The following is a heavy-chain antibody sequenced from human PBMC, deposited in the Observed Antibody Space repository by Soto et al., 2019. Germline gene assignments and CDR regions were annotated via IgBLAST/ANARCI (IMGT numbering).Heavy chain of an antibody. CDR2: VSYDGTNK. J-gene: IGHJ6*02. CDR3: ARELTMYAVVVVPNYYYSMDV. CDR1: GFTVNMYS. Sequence: QVQLVESGGGVVQPGRCLRLSCLASGFTVNMYSLDWVRHAPGKGLEWVSVVSYDGTNKYYADSVKGRFTISRDNAKNTLYLEMNSLRHEDTADYFCARELTMYAVVVVPNYYYSMDVWGQGTTVPVSS. V-gene: IGHV3-30-3*01. D-gene: IGHD2-15*01.